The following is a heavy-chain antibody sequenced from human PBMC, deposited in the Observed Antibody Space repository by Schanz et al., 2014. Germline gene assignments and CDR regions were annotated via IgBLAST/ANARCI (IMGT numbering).Heavy chain of an antibody. D-gene: IGHD3-10*01. CDR3: ARVHIAAYHYNSPGAFDI. J-gene: IGHJ3*02. CDR2: INAHTGNT. V-gene: IGHV1-18*01. Sequence: QVQLVQSGVEVKRPGASVKVSCKASGYIFGSHGMTWVRQAPGQGPELMGWINAHTGNTQYAQKFQGRVNMTRDTVTTTVHLELTRLRTDDTAIYYGARVHIAAYHYNSPGAFDIWGQGTRVTVSS. CDR1: GYIFGSHG.